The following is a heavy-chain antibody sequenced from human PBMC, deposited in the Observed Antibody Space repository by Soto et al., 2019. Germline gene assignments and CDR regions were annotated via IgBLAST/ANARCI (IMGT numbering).Heavy chain of an antibody. CDR1: GYTFQNYH. Sequence: QVQLVQSGAEVKEPGASVKVSCKASGYTFQNYHMHWVRQAPGQGLEWMGIIHPSGDTKTYAQRFQGSLAMTRDTSTSTAYMELSSLTSEAPAVYFCARDLWGSWTVDYWGQGTLVTVSS. CDR2: IHPSGDTK. CDR3: ARDLWGSWTVDY. J-gene: IGHJ4*02. V-gene: IGHV1-46*02. D-gene: IGHD3-16*01.